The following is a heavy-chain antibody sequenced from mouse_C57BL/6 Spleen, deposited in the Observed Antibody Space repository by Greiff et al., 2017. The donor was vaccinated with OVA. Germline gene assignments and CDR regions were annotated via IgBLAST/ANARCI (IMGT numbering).Heavy chain of an antibody. CDR2: INYDGSST. V-gene: IGHV5-16*01. J-gene: IGHJ1*03. D-gene: IGHD1-1*01. CDR1: GFTFSDYY. Sequence: DVKLVESEGGLVQPGSSMKLSCTASGFTFSDYYMAWVRQVPEKGLEWVANINYDGSSTYYLDSLKSRFIISRDNAKNILYLQMSSLKSEDTATYYCARGPYYGSSPWYFDVWGTGTTVTVSS. CDR3: ARGPYYGSSPWYFDV.